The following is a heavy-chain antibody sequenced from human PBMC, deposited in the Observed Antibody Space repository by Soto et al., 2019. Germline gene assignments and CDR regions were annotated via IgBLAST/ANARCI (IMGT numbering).Heavy chain of an antibody. Sequence: GGSLRLSCAASGFTFSSYGMHWVRQAPGKGLEWVAVISYDGSNKYYADSAKGRFTISRDNSKNTLYLQMNSLRAEDTAVYYCAKAYYDFWSGPQVVGMDVWGQGTTVTVSS. CDR3: AKAYYDFWSGPQVVGMDV. CDR2: ISYDGSNK. V-gene: IGHV3-30*18. J-gene: IGHJ6*02. CDR1: GFTFSSYG. D-gene: IGHD3-3*01.